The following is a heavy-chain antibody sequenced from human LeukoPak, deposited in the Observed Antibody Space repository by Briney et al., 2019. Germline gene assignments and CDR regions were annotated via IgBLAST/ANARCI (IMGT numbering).Heavy chain of an antibody. V-gene: IGHV1-2*02. J-gene: IGHJ4*02. CDR3: VREGEGPLSKDFDY. Sequence: ATVKVSCKSSGFTFTDHYIHWVRQGPGQGLEWMGYIGPHSTFTSSPQEFQGRVTMTRDASMSTAYMELTRLTSDDTAVYYCVREGEGPLSKDFDYWGQGTLVTVSS. CDR1: GFTFTDHY. CDR2: IGPHSTFT. D-gene: IGHD2/OR15-2a*01.